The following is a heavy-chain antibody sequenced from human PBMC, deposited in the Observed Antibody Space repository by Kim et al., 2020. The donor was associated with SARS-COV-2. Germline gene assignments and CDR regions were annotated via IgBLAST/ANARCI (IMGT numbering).Heavy chain of an antibody. CDR1: GGSFSGYY. CDR2: INHSGST. V-gene: IGHV4-34*01. D-gene: IGHD2-2*02. CDR3: ARGSGCSSTSCYTVVWSRQNYDGMDV. J-gene: IGHJ6*02. Sequence: SETLSLTCSVYGGSFSGYYWCWIRQPPGKGLEWIWEINHSGSTNNNPSLKSRVPISVDTSKNQFSLKLSSVTAADTAVYYCARGSGCSSTSCYTVVWSRQNYDGMDVCGQGTTVTVSS.